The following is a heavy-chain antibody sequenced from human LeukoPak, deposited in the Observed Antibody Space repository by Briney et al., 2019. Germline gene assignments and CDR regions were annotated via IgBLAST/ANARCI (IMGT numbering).Heavy chain of an antibody. Sequence: GGSQRLSCAASGFTFSSYAMSWVRHAPGEGLEWVSAISDSGGTTYYADSVKGRFTISRDNSKNTLYLQMNSLRGEDTAVYYCAKLTRGYCSSTACPNWFDPWGQGTLVTVSS. J-gene: IGHJ5*02. CDR2: ISDSGGTT. V-gene: IGHV3-23*01. CDR3: AKLTRGYCSSTACPNWFDP. D-gene: IGHD2-2*01. CDR1: GFTFSSYA.